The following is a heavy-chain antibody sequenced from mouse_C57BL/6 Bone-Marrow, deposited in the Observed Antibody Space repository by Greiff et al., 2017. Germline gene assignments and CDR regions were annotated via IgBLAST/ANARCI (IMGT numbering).Heavy chain of an antibody. CDR1: GFTFSSYG. J-gene: IGHJ1*03. Sequence: EVQVVESGGDLVKPGGSLKLSCAASGFTFSSYGMSWVRQTPDKRLEWVATISSGGSYTSYPDSVKGRFTISRDNAKNTLYLQMSSLKSEDTAMYYCTRLSPRYFDVWGTGTTVTVSS. V-gene: IGHV5-6*01. CDR3: TRLSPRYFDV. CDR2: ISSGGSYT.